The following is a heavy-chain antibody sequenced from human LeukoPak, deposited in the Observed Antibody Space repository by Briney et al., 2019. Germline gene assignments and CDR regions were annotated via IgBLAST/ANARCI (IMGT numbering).Heavy chain of an antibody. CDR2: ISAYNGNT. V-gene: IGHV1-18*01. Sequence: GASVKVSCKASGYTFTSYGISWVRQAPGQGLEWMGWISAYNGNTNYAQKLQGRVTMTTDTSTSTAYKELRSLRSDDTAVYYCASDKAGYSYGSPFDYWGQGTLVTVSS. D-gene: IGHD5-18*01. J-gene: IGHJ4*02. CDR3: ASDKAGYSYGSPFDY. CDR1: GYTFTSYG.